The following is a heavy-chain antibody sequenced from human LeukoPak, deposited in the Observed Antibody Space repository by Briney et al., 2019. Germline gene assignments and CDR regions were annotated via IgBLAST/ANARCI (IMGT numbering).Heavy chain of an antibody. CDR3: ARLSQLRYFDRSRYYYYYYMDV. J-gene: IGHJ6*03. CDR2: IYYSGST. D-gene: IGHD3-9*01. Sequence: SSETLSLTCTVSGGSISSSSYYWGWIRQPPGKGLEWIGSIYYSGSTYYNPSLKSRVTISVDTSKNQFSLKLSSVTAADTAVYYCARLSQLRYFDRSRYYYYYYMDVWGKGTTVTVSS. CDR1: GGSISSSSYY. V-gene: IGHV4-39*07.